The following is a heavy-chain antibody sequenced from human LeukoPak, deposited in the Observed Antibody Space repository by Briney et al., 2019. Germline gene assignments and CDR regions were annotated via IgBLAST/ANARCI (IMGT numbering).Heavy chain of an antibody. J-gene: IGHJ5*02. CDR1: GFTFSSYA. Sequence: GGSLRLSCAASGFTFSSYAMSWVRQAPGKGREGVSPFSGSGGSTYYADSVKGRFTISRDNSKNTLYLQMNSLRAEDTAVYYCAKFGAHIVVVVAAPFDPWGQGTLVTVSS. CDR2: FSGSGGST. CDR3: AKFGAHIVVVVAAPFDP. D-gene: IGHD2-15*01. V-gene: IGHV3-23*01.